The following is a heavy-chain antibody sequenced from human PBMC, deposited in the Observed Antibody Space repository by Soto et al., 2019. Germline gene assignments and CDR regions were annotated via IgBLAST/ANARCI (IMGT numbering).Heavy chain of an antibody. D-gene: IGHD6-13*01. CDR2: INAGNGNT. J-gene: IGHJ4*02. Sequence: GASVKVPCKASGYTFTSYAMHWVRQAPGQRLEWMGWINAGNGNTKYSQKFQGRVTIIRDTSASTAYMELSSLTAADTAVYYCARGNIAAALVYWGQGTLVTVSS. CDR1: GYTFTSYA. V-gene: IGHV1-3*01. CDR3: ARGNIAAALVY.